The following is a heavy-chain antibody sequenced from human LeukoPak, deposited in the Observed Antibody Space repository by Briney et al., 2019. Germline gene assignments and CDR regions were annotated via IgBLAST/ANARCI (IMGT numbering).Heavy chain of an antibody. CDR1: GFTFSSYW. Sequence: GGFLRLSCAASGFTFSSYWMHWVRQAPGKGLVWISRINSDGSSTSYADSVKGRFTISRDNAKNTLYLQMNSLRAEDTDVYYCARWGGYSYGYYYWGQGTLVTVSS. J-gene: IGHJ4*02. V-gene: IGHV3-74*01. CDR3: ARWGGYSYGYYY. CDR2: INSDGSST. D-gene: IGHD5-18*01.